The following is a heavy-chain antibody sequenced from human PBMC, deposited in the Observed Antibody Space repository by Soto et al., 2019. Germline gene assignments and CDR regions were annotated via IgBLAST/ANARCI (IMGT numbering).Heavy chain of an antibody. CDR3: ARARWAYAFDI. Sequence: SETLSLTCTVSGGSISSYYWSWIRQPPGKGLEWIGYIYYSGSTNYNPSLKSRVTISVDTSKNQFSLKLSSVTAAATAVYYCARARWAYAFDIWGQGTMVTVSS. J-gene: IGHJ3*02. D-gene: IGHD1-26*01. CDR2: IYYSGST. V-gene: IGHV4-59*01. CDR1: GGSISSYY.